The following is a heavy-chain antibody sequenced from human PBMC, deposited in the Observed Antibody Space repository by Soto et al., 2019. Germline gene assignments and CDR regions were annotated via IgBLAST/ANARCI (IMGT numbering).Heavy chain of an antibody. CDR2: LYWDDDK. J-gene: IGHJ4*02. D-gene: IGHD3-10*01. CDR1: GFSLSTSGVG. CDR3: ARTRGKRGSRGLVDY. V-gene: IGHV2-5*02. Sequence: QITLKESGPTLVKPTQTLTLTCTFSGFSLSTSGVGVGWIRQPPGKALEWLAFLYWDDDKRYSPSLKSRLTNTQDPTKNQVLLTNTNMDPVDTANYFRARTRGKRGSRGLVDYLGQGTLVTLAS.